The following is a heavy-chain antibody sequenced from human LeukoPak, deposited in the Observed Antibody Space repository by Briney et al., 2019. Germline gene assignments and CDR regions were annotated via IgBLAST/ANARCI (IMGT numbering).Heavy chain of an antibody. V-gene: IGHV4-34*01. CDR3: ARGESIAVAGTGHWFGP. D-gene: IGHD6-19*01. CDR1: GGSFSGYY. CDR2: INHSGST. J-gene: IGHJ5*02. Sequence: SETLSLTCAVYGGSFSGYYWSWIRQPPGKGLEWIGEINHSGSTNYNPSLKSRVTISVDTSKNQFSLKLSSVTAADTAVYYCARGESIAVAGTGHWFGPWGQGTLVTVSS.